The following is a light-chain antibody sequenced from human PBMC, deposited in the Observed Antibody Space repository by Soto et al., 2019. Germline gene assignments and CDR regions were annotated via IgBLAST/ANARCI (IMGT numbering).Light chain of an antibody. V-gene: IGKV1-5*01. CDR3: QQYNSYSPT. CDR2: DAS. J-gene: IGKJ1*01. Sequence: DIQMTQSPSTLSAPVGDRVTITCRASQSISSWLAWYQQKPGKAPKLLIYDASSLESGVPSRFSGSGSGTEFTLTISSLQPDDFATYYCQQYNSYSPTFGQGTRWIS. CDR1: QSISSW.